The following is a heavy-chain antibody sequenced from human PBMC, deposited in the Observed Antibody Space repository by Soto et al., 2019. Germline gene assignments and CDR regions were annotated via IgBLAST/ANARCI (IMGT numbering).Heavy chain of an antibody. Sequence: SETLSLTGAVYGGSFSGYYWSWIRQSPGKGLEWIGNIHYSGSTYYMPSLRSRVTLSVDTSKNQFSLRLTSVTAEDTAVYYCARHEGNGNVWPLDYWGQGILVTVSS. V-gene: IGHV4-34*01. CDR3: ARHEGNGNVWPLDY. J-gene: IGHJ4*02. D-gene: IGHD2-8*01. CDR1: GGSFSGYY. CDR2: IHYSGST.